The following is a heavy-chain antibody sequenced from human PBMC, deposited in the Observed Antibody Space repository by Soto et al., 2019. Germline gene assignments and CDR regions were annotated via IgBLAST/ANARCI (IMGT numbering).Heavy chain of an antibody. J-gene: IGHJ4*02. CDR2: FDPEDGET. D-gene: IGHD3-16*02. Sequence: TSGKVSGKVSGYTLTELSMHWVRQAPGKGLEWMGGFDPEDGETIYAQKFQGRVTMTEDTSTDTAYMELSSLRSEDTAVYYCAVMITFGGVIVTPFDYWGQGTLVTVSS. CDR1: GYTLTELS. V-gene: IGHV1-24*01. CDR3: AVMITFGGVIVTPFDY.